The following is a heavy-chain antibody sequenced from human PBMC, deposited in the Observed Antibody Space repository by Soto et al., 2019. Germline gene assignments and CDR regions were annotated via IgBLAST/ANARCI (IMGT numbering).Heavy chain of an antibody. J-gene: IGHJ6*02. D-gene: IGHD7-27*01. Sequence: GESLKISCKGSGYSFTSHWIGWVRQMPGKGLEWMGVIYLGDSDTRYSPSFQGQVTISADKSISTAYLQWSSLKASDTAIYYCARQTGDRDYYYGVDVWGQGTTVTVSS. CDR1: GYSFTSHW. CDR2: IYLGDSDT. V-gene: IGHV5-51*01. CDR3: ARQTGDRDYYYGVDV.